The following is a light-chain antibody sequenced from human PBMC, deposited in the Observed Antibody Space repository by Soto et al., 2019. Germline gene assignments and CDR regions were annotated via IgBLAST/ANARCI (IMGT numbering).Light chain of an antibody. CDR2: EVS. V-gene: IGLV2-14*01. Sequence: QSALTQPASVSGSPGQSITISCTGTSSDVGGYNYVSWYQQHPGKAPKLMIYEVSNRPSGVSNRFSGSKSGNTASLTISGLQAEDEADYYCSSYTSSSTPVVFGVGTTLTVL. CDR3: SSYTSSSTPVV. J-gene: IGLJ2*01. CDR1: SSDVGGYNY.